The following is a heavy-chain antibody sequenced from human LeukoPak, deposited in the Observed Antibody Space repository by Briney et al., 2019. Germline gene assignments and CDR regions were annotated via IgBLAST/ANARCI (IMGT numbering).Heavy chain of an antibody. Sequence: PGGSLRLSCAASGFTVSSNYMSWVRQAPGKGLEWVSVIYSGGSTYYADSVKGRFTISRDNSKNTLYLQVNSLRAEDTAVYYCASTLAVAGTDFDYWGQGTLVTVSS. J-gene: IGHJ4*02. V-gene: IGHV3-53*01. CDR1: GFTVSSNY. D-gene: IGHD6-19*01. CDR2: IYSGGST. CDR3: ASTLAVAGTDFDY.